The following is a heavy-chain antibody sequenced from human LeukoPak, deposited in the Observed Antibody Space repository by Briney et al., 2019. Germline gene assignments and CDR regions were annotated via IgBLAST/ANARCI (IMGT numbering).Heavy chain of an antibody. CDR1: GGSISTYY. CDR3: ARPRWDYSAFDI. J-gene: IGHJ3*02. D-gene: IGHD4-4*01. Sequence: SETLSLTCTVSGGSISTYYWSWIRQPPGKGLEWIGYIYYSGNTNYNPSLKSRVTISVDTSKNQFSLKPSSVTAADTAVYYCARPRWDYSAFDIWGQGTMVTVSS. V-gene: IGHV4-59*08. CDR2: IYYSGNT.